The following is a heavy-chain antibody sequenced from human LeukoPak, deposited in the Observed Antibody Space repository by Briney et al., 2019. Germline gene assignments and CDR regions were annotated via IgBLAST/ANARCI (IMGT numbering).Heavy chain of an antibody. J-gene: IGHJ4*02. CDR3: AKDLRHGVAGTGYFDY. V-gene: IGHV3-23*01. Sequence: GGSLRLSCAASGFTFSSYAMSWVRQAPGKGLEWVSAISGRGGSTYYADSVKGRFTISRDNSKNTLYLQMNSLRAEDTAVYYCAKDLRHGVAGTGYFDYWGQGTLVTVSS. CDR1: GFTFSSYA. CDR2: ISGRGGST. D-gene: IGHD6-19*01.